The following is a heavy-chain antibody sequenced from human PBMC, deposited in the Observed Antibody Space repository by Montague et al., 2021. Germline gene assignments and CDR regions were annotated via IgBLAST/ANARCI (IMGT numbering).Heavy chain of an antibody. J-gene: IGHJ6*03. CDR1: GFSLTVSPVG. D-gene: IGHD3-16*01. V-gene: IGHV2-5*02. CDR2: IYWDDDK. CDR3: AHSAVDVTMITYYYCMDV. Sequence: PALVKPTQTLTLTCTFSGFSLTVSPVGVGWVRQPPGKALEWLGIIYWDDDKRYSPSLKGRVTTTKDTSKNQVVLIMTNMDPVDTATYYCAHSAVDVTMITYYYCMDVGGKGTTVTVS.